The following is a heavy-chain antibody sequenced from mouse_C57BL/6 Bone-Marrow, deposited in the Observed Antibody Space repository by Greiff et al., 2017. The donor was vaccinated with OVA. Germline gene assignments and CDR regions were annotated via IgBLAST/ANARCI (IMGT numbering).Heavy chain of an antibody. V-gene: IGHV1-64*01. D-gene: IGHD1-1*01. J-gene: IGHJ4*01. CDR1: GYTFTSYW. Sequence: QVQLQQPGAELVKPGASVKLSCKASGYTFTSYWMHWVKQRPGQGLEWIGMIHPNSGSTNYNEKFKGKATLTVDKSSSTAYMQLSSLTSEDSAVYYWAGSITTVDYYAMDYWGQGTSVTVSS. CDR3: AGSITTVDYYAMDY. CDR2: IHPNSGST.